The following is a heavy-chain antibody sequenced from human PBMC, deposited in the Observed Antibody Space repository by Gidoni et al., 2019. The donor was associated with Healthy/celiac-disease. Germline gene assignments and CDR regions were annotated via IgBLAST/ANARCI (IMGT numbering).Heavy chain of an antibody. V-gene: IGHV3-33*01. D-gene: IGHD2-8*01. Sequence: QVQLVESGGGVVQPGRSLRLPCAASGFTFSSYGMHWVRQAPGKGLEWVAGIWYDGSNKYYADSVKGRFTISRDNSKNTLYLQMNSLRAEDTAVYYCARKSTNGVSDAFDIWGQGTMVTVSS. CDR1: GFTFSSYG. CDR3: ARKSTNGVSDAFDI. J-gene: IGHJ3*02. CDR2: IWYDGSNK.